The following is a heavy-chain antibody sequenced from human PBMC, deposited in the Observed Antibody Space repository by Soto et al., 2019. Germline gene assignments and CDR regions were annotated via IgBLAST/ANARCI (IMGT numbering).Heavy chain of an antibody. V-gene: IGHV4-31*03. CDR2: IYYSGST. CDR1: GGSISSGGYY. J-gene: IGHJ6*02. CDR3: ASSCVGCGGFIAYIVAV. Sequence: QVQLQESGPGLVKPSQTLSLTCTVSGGSISSGGYYWSWIRQHPGKGLEWIGYIYYSGSTYYNPCLTTRDTLSVVTSDTPCAVKLSSVIAADAAVYYCASSCVGCGGFIAYIVAVWGPWTSVTVSS. D-gene: IGHD2-21*01.